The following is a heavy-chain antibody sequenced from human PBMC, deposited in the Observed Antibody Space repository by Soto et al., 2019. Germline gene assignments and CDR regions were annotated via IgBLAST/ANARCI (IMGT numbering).Heavy chain of an antibody. CDR3: AQDPYCSGPSCDSKAFDV. CDR1: GFTFSSYG. J-gene: IGHJ3*01. V-gene: IGHV3-23*01. CDR2: ITGNGDDS. Sequence: EAQLLESGGGLVRPGGSLRLSCAASGFTFSSYGMTWVRQAQGKGLEWVSSITGNGDDSHYADSVTGRFTISRDNARSTLYLEMNRLRVEDTAVYYCAQDPYCSGPSCDSKAFDVWGQGTVVTVSS. D-gene: IGHD2-15*01.